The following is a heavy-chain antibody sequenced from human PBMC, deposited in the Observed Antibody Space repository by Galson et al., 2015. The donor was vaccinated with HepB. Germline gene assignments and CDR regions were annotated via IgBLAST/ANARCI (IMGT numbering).Heavy chain of an antibody. CDR2: ISYDGSNK. CDR3: ARDFGGSGWYLFDY. Sequence: LRLSCAASGFTFSSYAMHWVRQAPGKGLEWVAVISYDGSNKYYADSVKGRFTISRDNSKNTLYLQMNSLRAEDTAVYYCARDFGGSGWYLFDYWGQGTLVTVSS. CDR1: GFTFSSYA. V-gene: IGHV3-30-3*01. J-gene: IGHJ4*02. D-gene: IGHD6-19*01.